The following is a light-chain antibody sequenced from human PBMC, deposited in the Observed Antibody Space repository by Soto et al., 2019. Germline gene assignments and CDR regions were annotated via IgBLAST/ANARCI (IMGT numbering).Light chain of an antibody. Sequence: EIVMTQSPATLSVSPGERATLSCRASQSVSSNLAWYQQKPGQAPRLLFYGSSTRATGIPARFSGSGSGTDFTLTISSLQSEDFAVYYCEQSNNWPYTFGQGTKLE. V-gene: IGKV3-15*01. CDR1: QSVSSN. J-gene: IGKJ2*01. CDR3: EQSNNWPYT. CDR2: GSS.